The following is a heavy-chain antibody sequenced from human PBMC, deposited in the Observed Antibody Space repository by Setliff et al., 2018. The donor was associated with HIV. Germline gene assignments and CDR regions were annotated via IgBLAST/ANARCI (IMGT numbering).Heavy chain of an antibody. CDR3: TREGRGDPAMATTRIDY. J-gene: IGHJ4*02. CDR2: IYYTGFA. D-gene: IGHD1-1*01. CDR1: GDSISSGSYF. V-gene: IGHV4-39*02. Sequence: SETLSLTCSVSGDSISSGSYFWGWIRQTPGKGLEWIGNIYYTGFAYYNPSLKSRVTISLDTSKTHFFLNLTSVTDADTAVYFCTREGRGDPAMATTRIDYWGQGKLGTVSS.